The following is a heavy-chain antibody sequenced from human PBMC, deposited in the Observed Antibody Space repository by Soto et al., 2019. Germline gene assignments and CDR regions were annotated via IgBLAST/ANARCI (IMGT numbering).Heavy chain of an antibody. D-gene: IGHD3-9*01. CDR1: GFTFSYYG. Sequence: QVQLVESGGGVVHPGGSLRLACAASGFTFSYYGFHWVRQAPGKGLEWVAVMHTGGNEKYYVDSVKGRFTVSRDDSRNMVYLEMNGLRAEDTAEYFCARDADTTGHYSHFDLWGRGALVAVS. J-gene: IGHJ4*02. CDR2: MHTGGNEK. V-gene: IGHV3-33*08. CDR3: ARDADTTGHYSHFDL.